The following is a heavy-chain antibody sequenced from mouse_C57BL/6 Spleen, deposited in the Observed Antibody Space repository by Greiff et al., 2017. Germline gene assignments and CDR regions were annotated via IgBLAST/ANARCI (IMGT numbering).Heavy chain of an antibody. J-gene: IGHJ3*01. CDR1: GYTFTSYW. CDR3: ARSGYGSSWFAY. D-gene: IGHD1-1*01. V-gene: IGHV1-55*01. Sequence: QVQLQQPEAELVKPGASVKMSCKASGYTFTSYWITWVKQRPGQGLEWIGDIYPGSGSTNYNEKFKSKATLTVDTSSSTAYMQLSSLTSEDSAVYYCARSGYGSSWFAYWGQGTLVTVSA. CDR2: IYPGSGST.